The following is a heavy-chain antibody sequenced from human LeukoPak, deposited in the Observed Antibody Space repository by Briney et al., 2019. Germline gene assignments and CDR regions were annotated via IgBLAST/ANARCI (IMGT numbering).Heavy chain of an antibody. CDR1: GFTFDDYG. Sequence: GGSLRLSCAASGFTFDDYGMSWVRQAPGKGLEWVSSITTGIGYTYYAASVKGRFTISRDNAKNSLYLEMNGLRVEDTAVYYCARGRYFDLWGRGTLVTVSS. CDR3: ARGRYFDL. V-gene: IGHV3-21*01. CDR2: ITTGIGYT. J-gene: IGHJ2*01.